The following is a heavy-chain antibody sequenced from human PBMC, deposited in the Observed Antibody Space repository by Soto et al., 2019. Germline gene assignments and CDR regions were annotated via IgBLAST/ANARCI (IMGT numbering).Heavy chain of an antibody. CDR2: ASPDGTST. J-gene: IGHJ5*02. CDR3: TRHGSGDYFLFDP. D-gene: IGHD4-17*01. CDR1: GFTFSSFW. V-gene: IGHV3-74*01. Sequence: GGSLRLSCAASGFTFSSFWMHWVRQAPGKGLEWVSRASPDGTSTSYADSVKGRFTISRDNAKNTLFMQMNSLRAEDSAVYYCTRHGSGDYFLFDPWGQGTLVTVSS.